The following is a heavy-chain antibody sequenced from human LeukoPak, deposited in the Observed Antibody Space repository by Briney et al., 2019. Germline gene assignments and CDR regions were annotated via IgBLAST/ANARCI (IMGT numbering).Heavy chain of an antibody. CDR1: GGTFSSYA. V-gene: IGHV1-18*01. Sequence: ASVKVSCKASGGTFSSYAISWVRQAPGQGLEWMGWISAYNGNTNYAQNLQGRVTMTTDTSTSTAYMELRSLRSDDTAVYYCARGRSSSWSRYNWFDPWGQGTLVTVSS. D-gene: IGHD6-13*01. CDR3: ARGRSSSWSRYNWFDP. J-gene: IGHJ5*02. CDR2: ISAYNGNT.